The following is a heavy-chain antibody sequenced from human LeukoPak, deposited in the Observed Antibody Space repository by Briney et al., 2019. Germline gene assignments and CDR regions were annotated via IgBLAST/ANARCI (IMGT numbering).Heavy chain of an antibody. J-gene: IGHJ4*02. Sequence: PGRSLRLSCAASGFTLSSHGVHWVRHAPAKGLEWVEVKWYDGINKYYADSVKGRFTISRDNSKNTLYLQMNSLRAEDTAVYYCAKDRGLRFLEWLPKYWGQGTLVTVSS. CDR1: GFTLSSHG. V-gene: IGHV3-33*06. D-gene: IGHD3-3*01. CDR3: AKDRGLRFLEWLPKY. CDR2: KWYDGINK.